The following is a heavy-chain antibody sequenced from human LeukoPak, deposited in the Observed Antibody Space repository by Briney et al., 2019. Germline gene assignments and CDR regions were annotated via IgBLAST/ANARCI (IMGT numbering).Heavy chain of an antibody. CDR2: INPNSGGT. D-gene: IGHD3-3*01. CDR3: ARDSTSYDFWSGRNLDY. CDR1: GYTFTGYY. V-gene: IGHV1-2*02. Sequence: EASVKVSCKASGYTFTGYYMHWVRQAPGQGLEWMGWINPNSGGTNYAQKFQGRVTMTRDTSISTAYMELSRLRSDDTAVYYCARDSTSYDFWSGRNLDYWGQGTLVTVSS. J-gene: IGHJ4*02.